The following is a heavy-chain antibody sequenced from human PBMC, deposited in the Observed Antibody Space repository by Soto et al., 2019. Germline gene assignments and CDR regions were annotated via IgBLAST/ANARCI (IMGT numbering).Heavy chain of an antibody. CDR3: ARVSLPYDYIWGSYRYERYFDY. CDR1: GGSISSYY. J-gene: IGHJ4*02. CDR2: IYYSGST. D-gene: IGHD3-16*02. Sequence: SETLSLTCTVSGGSISSYYWSWIRQPPGKGLEWIGYIYYSGSTNYNPSLKSRVTISVDTSKNQFSLKLSSVTAADTAVYYCARVSLPYDYIWGSYRYERYFDYWGQGTLVTVSS. V-gene: IGHV4-59*01.